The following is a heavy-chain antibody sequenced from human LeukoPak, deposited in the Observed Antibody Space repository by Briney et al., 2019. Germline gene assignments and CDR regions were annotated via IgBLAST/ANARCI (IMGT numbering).Heavy chain of an antibody. V-gene: IGHV3-66*01. J-gene: IGHJ4*02. Sequence: GGSLRLSCAASGFTVSSNYMSWVRQAPGKGLEWVSVIYSGGSTYYADSVKGRFTISRDNSKNTLYLHMNSLRAEDTAVYYCARSAAAGRIVATFAYWGQGTLVTVSS. CDR2: IYSGGST. D-gene: IGHD5-12*01. CDR1: GFTVSSNY. CDR3: ARSAAAGRIVATFAY.